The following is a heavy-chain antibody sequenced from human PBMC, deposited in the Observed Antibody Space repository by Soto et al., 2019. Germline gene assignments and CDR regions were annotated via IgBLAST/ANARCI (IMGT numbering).Heavy chain of an antibody. D-gene: IGHD6-13*01. CDR3: ARDRAAGGY. CDR2: ISSGGSTI. CDR1: GFSFSDYE. V-gene: IGHV3-48*03. J-gene: IGHJ4*02. Sequence: EVQLVESGGGLAQPGGSLRLSCVASGFSFSDYEMNWVRQAPGKGLEWVAYISSGGSTIHYADSVRGRFTVSRDNARNSLYLQMNTLSVEATALYYCARDRAAGGYWGQGTLVTVSS.